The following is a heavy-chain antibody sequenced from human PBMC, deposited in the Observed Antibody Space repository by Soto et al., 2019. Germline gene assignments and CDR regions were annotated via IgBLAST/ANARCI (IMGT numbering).Heavy chain of an antibody. CDR2: INAGNGNT. CDR3: ARDIGDSSGWYAAFDY. Sequence: ASVKVSCKASGCTFTSYAMHWVRQAPGQRLEWMGWINAGNGNTKYSQKFQGRVTITRDTSTSTAYMELSSLRSEDTAVYYCARDIGDSSGWYAAFDYWGQGTLVTVSS. V-gene: IGHV1-3*01. CDR1: GCTFTSYA. J-gene: IGHJ4*02. D-gene: IGHD6-19*01.